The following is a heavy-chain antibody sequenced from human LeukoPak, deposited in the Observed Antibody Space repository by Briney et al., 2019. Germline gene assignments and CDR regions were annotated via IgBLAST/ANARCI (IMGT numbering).Heavy chain of an antibody. CDR2: ISGSGGST. CDR1: GFTFSSYA. CDR3: ANRIAVAGGNYFDY. Sequence: PGASLRLSCAAAGFTFSSYAMSWVRRAPGKGLEWVSAISGSGGSTYYADSVKGRFTICRDNSKNTLYLQMNSLRAEDTAVYYCANRIAVAGGNYFDYWGQGTLVTVSS. J-gene: IGHJ4*02. D-gene: IGHD6-19*01. V-gene: IGHV3-23*01.